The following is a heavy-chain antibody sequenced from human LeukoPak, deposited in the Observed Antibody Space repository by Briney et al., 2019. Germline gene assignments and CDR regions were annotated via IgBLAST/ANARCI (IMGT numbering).Heavy chain of an antibody. CDR2: ISSSSSYI. CDR1: GFTFRTYS. J-gene: IGHJ4*02. CDR3: ARDRGAATGTISLDY. V-gene: IGHV3-21*01. Sequence: GGSLRLSCAASGFTFRTYSMNWVRQAPGKGLEWVSYISSSSSYIHHADSVKGRFTISRDNAKNSLYLQMNSLRAEDTAVYYCARDRGAATGTISLDYWGQGTLVTVSS. D-gene: IGHD1-1*01.